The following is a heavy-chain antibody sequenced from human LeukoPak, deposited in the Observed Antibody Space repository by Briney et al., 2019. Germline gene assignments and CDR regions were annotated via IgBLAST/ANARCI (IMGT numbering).Heavy chain of an antibody. J-gene: IGHJ4*02. CDR2: IYYSGST. V-gene: IGHV4-31*03. D-gene: IGHD3-22*01. CDR1: GGSISSGGYY. CDR3: AGYDSSGYYRWGETPGYFDY. Sequence: PQTLSLTCTVSGGSISSGGYYWSWIRQHPGKGLEWIGYIYYSGSTYYNPSLKSRVTISVDTSKNQFSLKLSSVTAADTAVYYCAGYDSSGYYRWGETPGYFDYWGQGTLVTVSS.